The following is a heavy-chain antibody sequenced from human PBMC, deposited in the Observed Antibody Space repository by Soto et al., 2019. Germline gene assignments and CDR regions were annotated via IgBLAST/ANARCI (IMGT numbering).Heavy chain of an antibody. Sequence: GGSLRLSCAASGFTFSSYAMSWVLQGPGKGLEWVSGTSGSGGSTYYADSVKGRFTISRDNSKNTLYLQMNSLRAGDTAVYYCAKNRDQWELLSPVDYWGQGTLVTVS. D-gene: IGHD1-26*01. CDR1: GFTFSSYA. V-gene: IGHV3-23*01. J-gene: IGHJ4*02. CDR3: AKNRDQWELLSPVDY. CDR2: TSGSGGST.